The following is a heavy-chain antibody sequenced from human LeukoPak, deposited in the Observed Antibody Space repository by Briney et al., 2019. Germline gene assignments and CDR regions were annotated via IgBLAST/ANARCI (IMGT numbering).Heavy chain of an antibody. CDR2: ISAYNGNT. V-gene: IGHV1-18*01. Sequence: ASVKVSCKASGYAFTSYGISWVRQAPGQGLEWMGWISAYNGNTNYAQKLQDRVTMTTDTSTSTAYMELRSLRSDDTAVYYCARTNVYYYASSDYYPYFDYWAQGTLVTVSS. CDR3: ARTNVYYYASSDYYPYFDY. D-gene: IGHD3-22*01. CDR1: GYAFTSYG. J-gene: IGHJ4*02.